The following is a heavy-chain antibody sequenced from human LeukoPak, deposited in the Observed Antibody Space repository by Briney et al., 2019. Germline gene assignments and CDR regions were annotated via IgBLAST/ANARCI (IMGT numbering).Heavy chain of an antibody. CDR3: ARGGSSGYDPFDY. D-gene: IGHD5-12*01. Sequence: SETLSLTCTVSGGSVSSYYWSWIRQPPGKGLEWIAYIFYSGSTNYNPSLKSRVTISVDTSKNQFSLKLSSVTAADTAVYYCARGGSSGYDPFDYWGQGTLVIVSS. J-gene: IGHJ4*02. V-gene: IGHV4-59*02. CDR2: IFYSGST. CDR1: GGSVSSYY.